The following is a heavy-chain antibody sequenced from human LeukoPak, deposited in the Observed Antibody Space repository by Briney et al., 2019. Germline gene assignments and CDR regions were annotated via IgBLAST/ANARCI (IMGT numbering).Heavy chain of an antibody. CDR2: IYYSGST. D-gene: IGHD3-16*01. CDR3: ARSGEGVNYFDY. V-gene: IGHV4-39*01. CDR1: GGSISSSSYY. J-gene: IGHJ4*02. Sequence: SETLSITCTVSGGSISSSSYYWGWIRQPPGKGLEWIGSIYYSGSTYYNPSLKSRVTISVDTSKNQFSLKLSSVTAADTAVYYCARSGEGVNYFDYWGQGTLVTVSS.